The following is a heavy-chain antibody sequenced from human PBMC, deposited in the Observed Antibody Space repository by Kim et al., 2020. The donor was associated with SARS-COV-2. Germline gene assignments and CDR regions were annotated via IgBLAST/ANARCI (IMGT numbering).Heavy chain of an antibody. J-gene: IGHJ4*02. D-gene: IGHD3-10*01. V-gene: IGHV3-30*03. Sequence: GGSLRLSCAASGFTFSSYGMHWVRQAPGKGLEWVAVISYDGSNKYYADSVKGRFTISRDNSKNTLYLQMNSLRAEDTAVYYCAGRYYGLDYWGQGTLVTVSS. CDR2: ISYDGSNK. CDR1: GFTFSSYG. CDR3: AGRYYGLDY.